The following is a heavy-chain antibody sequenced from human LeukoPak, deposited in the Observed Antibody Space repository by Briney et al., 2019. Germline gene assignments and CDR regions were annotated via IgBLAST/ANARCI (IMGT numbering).Heavy chain of an antibody. CDR3: ASEQKNTCGPLGS. CDR2: IYSGGAT. V-gene: IGHV3-53*01. CDR1: GGSLTSGGYY. D-gene: IGHD2-21*01. J-gene: IGHJ5*02. Sequence: ETLSLTCAVSGGSLTSGGYYWSWVRQHPGKGLEWVSVIYSGGATHYADSVKGRFTISRDNSKNTLNLQMNSLRPEDTAMYYCASEQKNTCGPLGSWGQGTLVTVSS.